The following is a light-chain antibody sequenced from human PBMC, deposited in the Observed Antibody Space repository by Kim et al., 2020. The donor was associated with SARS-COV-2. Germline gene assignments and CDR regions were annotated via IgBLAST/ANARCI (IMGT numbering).Light chain of an antibody. CDR1: QSISSS. CDR2: AAS. J-gene: IGKJ1*01. V-gene: IGKV1-39*01. CDR3: QQNKTTPWT. Sequence: DIHMTQSPSSLSASVGDRVTITCRASQSISSSLTLYQQKPGTAPKLPNYAASILKSGVPSRFSGSGCGTDFTLTISRLHAEDSASYRCQQNKTTPWTFGQGTKVDIK.